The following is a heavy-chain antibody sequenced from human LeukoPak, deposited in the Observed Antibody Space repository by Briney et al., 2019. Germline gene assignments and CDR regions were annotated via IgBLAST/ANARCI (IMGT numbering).Heavy chain of an antibody. V-gene: IGHV1-69*01. J-gene: IGHJ6*04. D-gene: IGHD3-10*01. Sequence: GSSVKVSCKASGGTLSSYAISWVRQAPGQGPEWMGGIIPIFGTANYAQKFQGRVTITADESTSTAYMELSSLRSEDTAVYYCARGFDGLGLMDVWGKGTTVTVSS. CDR3: ARGFDGLGLMDV. CDR1: GGTLSSYA. CDR2: IIPIFGTA.